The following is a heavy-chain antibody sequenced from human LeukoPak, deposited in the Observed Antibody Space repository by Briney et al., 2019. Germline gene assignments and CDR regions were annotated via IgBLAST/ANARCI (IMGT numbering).Heavy chain of an antibody. J-gene: IGHJ4*02. Sequence: PSETLSLTCTVSGDSISSGNYYWTWIRQPAGKGLEWIGRIYTSGSTNYNPSLKSRVTISVDTSKNQFSLKLSSVTAADTAVYYCARITVTTSNYFDYWGQGTLVTVSS. D-gene: IGHD4-17*01. V-gene: IGHV4-61*02. CDR2: IYTSGST. CDR1: GDSISSGNYY. CDR3: ARITVTTSNYFDY.